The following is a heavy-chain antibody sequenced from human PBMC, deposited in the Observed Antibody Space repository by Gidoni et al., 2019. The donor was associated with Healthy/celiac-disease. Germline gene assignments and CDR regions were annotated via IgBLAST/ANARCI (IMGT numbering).Heavy chain of an antibody. D-gene: IGHD3-10*01. V-gene: IGHV3-30*18. CDR2: ISDDGSNK. CDR3: AKDRRYQFYYGSGTPMDV. Sequence: QGQLVESGGGVVQPGWSLRLSCAASAFTFRSSGMHWVRQPPGKGLEWVAVISDDGSNKYYADSVKGRFTISRDNSKNTLYLQMNSLRAEDTAVYYCAKDRRYQFYYGSGTPMDVWGQGTTVTVSS. CDR1: AFTFRSSG. J-gene: IGHJ6*02.